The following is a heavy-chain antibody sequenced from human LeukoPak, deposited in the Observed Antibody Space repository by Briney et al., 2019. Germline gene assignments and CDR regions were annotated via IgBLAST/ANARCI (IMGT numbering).Heavy chain of an antibody. J-gene: IGHJ4*02. V-gene: IGHV3-11*06. Sequence: GGSLRPSCAASGFTFSDYYMSWIRQAPGKGLEWVSYISSSSSYTNYADSVKGRFTISRDNAMNSLYLQMNSLRAEDTAVYYCARLAVSGSYWGQGTLVTVSS. D-gene: IGHD1-26*01. CDR1: GFTFSDYY. CDR3: ARLAVSGSY. CDR2: ISSSSSYT.